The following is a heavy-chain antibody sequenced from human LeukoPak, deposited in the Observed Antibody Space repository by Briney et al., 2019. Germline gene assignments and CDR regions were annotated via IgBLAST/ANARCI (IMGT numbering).Heavy chain of an antibody. CDR2: INDVSADI. V-gene: IGHV3-21*05. J-gene: IGHJ4*02. CDR3: ARDTYQPGRIDS. D-gene: IGHD2-2*01. Sequence: GGSLRLSCAASEFTFSLYAMNWVRLAPGKGLEWVSYINDVSADIHYADSVKGRFTISRDNARNTLYLQMNSLRAEDTAVYYCARDTYQPGRIDSWGQGTLVIVSS. CDR1: EFTFSLYA.